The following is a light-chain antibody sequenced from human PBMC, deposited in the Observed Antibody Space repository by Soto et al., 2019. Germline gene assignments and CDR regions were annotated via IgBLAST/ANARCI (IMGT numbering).Light chain of an antibody. CDR2: GAS. CDR3: QHYGNSPT. Sequence: EIVMTQSPATLCVSPGQRATLSCRAGQSISSDVAWYQQKPGQAPRLLIYGASRRATGIPDRFSGSGSGTDFTLSISRLEPEDFAVYWCQHYGNSPTFGQGTKVDIK. CDR1: QSISSD. J-gene: IGKJ1*01. V-gene: IGKV3-20*01.